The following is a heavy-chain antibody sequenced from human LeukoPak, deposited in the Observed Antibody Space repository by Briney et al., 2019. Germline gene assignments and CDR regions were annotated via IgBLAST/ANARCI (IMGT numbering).Heavy chain of an antibody. CDR3: ARDYPVVVVPAAPRQTYYYYYMDV. V-gene: IGHV3-11*01. Sequence: GGSLRLSCAASGFRFSDYYMSWIRQSPGKGLEWPSYIGRRGGDEHYADSVKGRFTISRDNAKNSLYLQMNSLRAEDTAVYYCARDYPVVVVPAAPRQTYYYYYMDVWGKGTTVTISS. CDR1: GFRFSDYY. J-gene: IGHJ6*03. D-gene: IGHD2-2*01. CDR2: IGRRGGDE.